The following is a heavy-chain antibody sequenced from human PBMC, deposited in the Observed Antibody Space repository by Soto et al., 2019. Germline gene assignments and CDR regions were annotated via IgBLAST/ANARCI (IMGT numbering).Heavy chain of an antibody. D-gene: IGHD6-19*01. CDR1: GYIFTTNW. V-gene: IGHV5-10-1*01. Sequence: GESLKISCQGSGYIFTTNWISWVRQMPGKGLEWMGRIDPSDSYTSYSPSFQGHVTISADKSISTAYLQWSSLKASDTAMYYCARHVESNGSGWYVYWGQGTLVTVSS. CDR2: IDPSDSYT. J-gene: IGHJ4*02. CDR3: ARHVESNGSGWYVY.